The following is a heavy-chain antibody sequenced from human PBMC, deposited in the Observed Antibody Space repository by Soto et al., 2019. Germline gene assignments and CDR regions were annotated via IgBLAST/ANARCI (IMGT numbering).Heavy chain of an antibody. Sequence: PGGSLRLSCAASGFTFSSYAMSWVRQAPGKGLEWVSAISGSGGSTYYADSVKGRFTISRDNSKNTLYLQMNSLRAEDTAVYCCAKDLVSGIAALIPAAWGQGTLVTVSS. CDR3: AKDLVSGIAALIPAA. CDR1: GFTFSSYA. J-gene: IGHJ4*02. CDR2: ISGSGGST. D-gene: IGHD6-6*01. V-gene: IGHV3-23*01.